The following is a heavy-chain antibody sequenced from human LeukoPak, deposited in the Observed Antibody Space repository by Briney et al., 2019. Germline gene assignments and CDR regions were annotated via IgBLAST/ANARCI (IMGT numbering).Heavy chain of an antibody. CDR2: INTNTGNP. J-gene: IGHJ6*03. Sequence: ASVKVSCKASGYSFTSSGMNWWGRAPGQGLECRGWINTNTGNPTYGQGFRGRFVFSMDTSVSTAYVQISSLKAEDTAVYYCATRYSSSHYYYMDVWGEGTTVTVSS. V-gene: IGHV7-4-1*02. CDR1: GYSFTSSG. D-gene: IGHD6-13*01. CDR3: ATRYSSSHYYYMDV.